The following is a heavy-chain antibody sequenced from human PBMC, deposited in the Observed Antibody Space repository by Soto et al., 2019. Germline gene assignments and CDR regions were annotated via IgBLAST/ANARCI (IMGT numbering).Heavy chain of an antibody. V-gene: IGHV3-30-3*01. CDR3: ARDGAGPSSSWYRGVRHYYNCIDV. D-gene: IGHD6-13*01. J-gene: IGHJ6*02. CDR1: GFTFSSYA. Sequence: GGSLRLSCAASGFTFSSYAMHWVRQAPGKGLEWVAVISYDGSNKYYADSVKGRFTISRDNSKNTLYLQMNSLRAEDTAVYYCARDGAGPSSSWYRGVRHYYNCIDVWGQGTTVTGS. CDR2: ISYDGSNK.